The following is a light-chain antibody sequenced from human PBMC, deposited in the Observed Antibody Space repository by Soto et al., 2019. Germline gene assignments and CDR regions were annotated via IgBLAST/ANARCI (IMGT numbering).Light chain of an antibody. V-gene: IGLV1-47*01. CDR3: AAWDDTVSSYV. Sequence: QSVLTQPPSVSGTPGQRVTISCSGGISNIGTNYVHWFQQLPGTAPKVLSNRDNQRPSGVPDRFSGSKSGTSASLAISGLRSEDEAEYYCAAWDDTVSSYVFGTGTKVTVL. CDR2: RDN. J-gene: IGLJ1*01. CDR1: ISNIGTNY.